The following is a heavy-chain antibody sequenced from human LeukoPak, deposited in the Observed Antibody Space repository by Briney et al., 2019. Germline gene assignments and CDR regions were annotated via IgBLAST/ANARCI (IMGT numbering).Heavy chain of an antibody. CDR3: AREGLLSGYSGYDSRN. CDR1: GFTFSSYW. J-gene: IGHJ4*02. V-gene: IGHV3-74*01. Sequence: GRSLRLSCAASGFTFSSYWMHWVRQAPGKGLVWVSRINSDGSSTSYADSVKGRFTISRDNAKNTLYLQMNSLRAEDTAVYYCAREGLLSGYSGYDSRNWGQGTLVTVSS. D-gene: IGHD5-12*01. CDR2: INSDGSST.